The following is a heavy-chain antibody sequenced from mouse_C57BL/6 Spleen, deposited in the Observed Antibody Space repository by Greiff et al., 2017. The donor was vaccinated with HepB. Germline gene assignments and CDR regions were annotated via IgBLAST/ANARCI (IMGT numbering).Heavy chain of an antibody. J-gene: IGHJ2*01. CDR2: IDPEDGDT. Sequence: EVKLLESGAELVRPGASVKLSCTASGFNIKDYYMHWVKQRPEQGLEWIGRIDPEDGDTEYAPKFQGKATMTADTSSNTAYLQLSSLTSEDTAVYYCTIDYYGSSFFDYWGQGTTLTVSS. D-gene: IGHD1-1*01. CDR3: TIDYYGSSFFDY. V-gene: IGHV14-1*01. CDR1: GFNIKDYY.